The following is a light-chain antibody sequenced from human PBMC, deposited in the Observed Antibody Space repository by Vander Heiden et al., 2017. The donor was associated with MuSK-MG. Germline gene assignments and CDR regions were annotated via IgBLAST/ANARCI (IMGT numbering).Light chain of an antibody. V-gene: IGKV3-15*01. CDR3: QQYNNWPPWT. CDR1: QSVSSN. CDR2: GAS. Sequence: ELVMTQSPATLSVSPGERATRACRASQSVSSNSAWYQQKTGQAARILLYGASTRATGIPARFSGSGSGTEFTLTISSLQSEDFAVYYCQQYNNWPPWTFGRGTKVEIK. J-gene: IGKJ1*01.